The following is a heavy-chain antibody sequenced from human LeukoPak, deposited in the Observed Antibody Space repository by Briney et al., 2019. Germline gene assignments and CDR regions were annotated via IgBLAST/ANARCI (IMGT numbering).Heavy chain of an antibody. D-gene: IGHD2-15*01. CDR1: GFIFSDYY. Sequence: GRSLRLSCAASGFIFSDYYMTWIRQALGKGLEWVSYITNIDRTKKCADSVKGRFTISRDNAKNSLFLQMNSLRAEDTAVYYCARRTRSQDFDYWGQGTLVTVSS. CDR3: ARRTRSQDFDY. CDR2: ITNIDRTK. V-gene: IGHV3-11*04. J-gene: IGHJ4*02.